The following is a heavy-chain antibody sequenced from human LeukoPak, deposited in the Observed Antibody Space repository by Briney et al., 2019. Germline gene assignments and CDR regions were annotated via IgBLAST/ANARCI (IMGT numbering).Heavy chain of an antibody. CDR1: GYTFTGYY. CDR2: INPNSGGT. D-gene: IGHD6-19*01. Sequence: ASVKVSCKTSGYTFTGYYMHWVRQAPGQGLEWMGWINPNSGGTDYAQKFQGRVTMTRDTSISTAYMELTRLRSDDTAGYYCARYSSGWYFDLWGRGTLVTVSS. CDR3: ARYSSGWYFDL. V-gene: IGHV1-2*02. J-gene: IGHJ2*01.